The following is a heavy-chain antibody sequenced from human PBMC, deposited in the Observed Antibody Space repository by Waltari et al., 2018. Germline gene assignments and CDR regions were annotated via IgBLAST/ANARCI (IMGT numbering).Heavy chain of an antibody. CDR1: GFTFSSYE. Sequence: EVQLVESGGGLVQPGGSLRLSCAASGFTFSSYEMNWVRQAPGKGLEWVSYISRSGSTIYYADSVKGRFTISRDNAKNSLYLQMNSLRAEDTAVYYCARGGRYDSSGYYYGYWGQGTLVTVSS. V-gene: IGHV3-48*03. J-gene: IGHJ4*02. CDR2: ISRSGSTI. D-gene: IGHD3-22*01. CDR3: ARGGRYDSSGYYYGY.